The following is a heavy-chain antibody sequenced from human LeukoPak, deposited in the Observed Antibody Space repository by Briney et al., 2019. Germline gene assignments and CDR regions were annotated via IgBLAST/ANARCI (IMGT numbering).Heavy chain of an antibody. D-gene: IGHD1-1*01. CDR2: IYPGDSDT. J-gene: IGHJ4*02. V-gene: IGHV5-51*01. Sequence: GESLKISCKGCGYSFTTYWIGWGRQIPGKGLEWMGIIYPGDSDTRYSPSFQGQVTISADKSISTAYLQWSSLKASDTAMYYCARRLRTTSTIDYWGQGTLVTVSS. CDR1: GYSFTTYW. CDR3: ARRLRTTSTIDY.